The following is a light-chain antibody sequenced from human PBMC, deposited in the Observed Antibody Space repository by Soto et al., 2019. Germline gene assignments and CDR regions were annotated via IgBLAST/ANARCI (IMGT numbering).Light chain of an antibody. CDR1: QSVSSSY. CDR2: EPS. CDR3: QQYGSSPGIT. J-gene: IGKJ5*01. V-gene: IGKV3D-20*01. Sequence: PGERPTLSCGASQSVSSSYLAWYQQKPGLAPRLPIYEPSSRPTGIPDRFSGSGSVSDFTLTISRLEPEDFAVYYYQQYGSSPGITFGQGTRLEIK.